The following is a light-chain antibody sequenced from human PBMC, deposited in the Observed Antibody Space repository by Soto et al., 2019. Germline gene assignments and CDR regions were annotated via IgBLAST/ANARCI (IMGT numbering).Light chain of an antibody. V-gene: IGLV1-40*01. CDR2: RNT. J-gene: IGLJ2*01. CDR1: TFNVGGGFD. Sequence: QSVLTQPPSVSGATGQRVVVSCNGTTFNVGGGFDVHWYQQLPGAAPKLLIYRNTNRPSGVPDRFSGSRSGTSASLAIDGLQAEDEAHYYCQSYDSSLSGVVFGGGTKLTVL. CDR3: QSYDSSLSGVV.